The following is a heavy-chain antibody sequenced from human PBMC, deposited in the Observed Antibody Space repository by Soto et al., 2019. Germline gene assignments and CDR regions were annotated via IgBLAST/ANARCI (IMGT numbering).Heavy chain of an antibody. V-gene: IGHV1-18*01. Sequence: ASVNVSFKSFGYTFLKYCISWVRLAPGQRPEWMGWISATGVPNYAQRHQGRFTMTVDTSSSTAFMELKSLTSDDTAIYYCARDEKNWAKFDYWGQGTLVTVSS. CDR2: ISATGVP. D-gene: IGHD3-16*01. CDR1: GYTFLKYC. J-gene: IGHJ4*02. CDR3: ARDEKNWAKFDY.